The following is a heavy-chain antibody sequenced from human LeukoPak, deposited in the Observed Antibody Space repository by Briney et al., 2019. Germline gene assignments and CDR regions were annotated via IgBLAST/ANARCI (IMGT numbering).Heavy chain of an antibody. CDR3: ARVFYISPYYDSSGYYAG. V-gene: IGHV3-74*01. J-gene: IGHJ4*02. CDR2: INREGSSI. Sequence: PGGSLRLSCAASGLTFSSYWMHWVRQAPGGGLVWVSRINREGSSISYADSVKGRFTISRDNAKNTLYLQMNSLRAEDTAVYYCARVFYISPYYDSSGYYAGWGQGTLVTVSS. D-gene: IGHD3-22*01. CDR1: GLTFSSYW.